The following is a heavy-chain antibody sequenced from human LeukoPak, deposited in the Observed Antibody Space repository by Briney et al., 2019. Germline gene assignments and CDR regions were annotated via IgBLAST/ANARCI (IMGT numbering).Heavy chain of an antibody. J-gene: IGHJ3*02. Sequence: PSETLSLACTVSGGSISTYYYNWIRQPAGKGLEWIGRIYTSGSTNYNPSLKSRVTISIDTSKNQFSLKLTSVTAADTAVYYCARRNDFGIWGQGTMVTVSS. V-gene: IGHV4-4*07. CDR3: ARRNDFGI. CDR2: IYTSGST. CDR1: GGSISTYY.